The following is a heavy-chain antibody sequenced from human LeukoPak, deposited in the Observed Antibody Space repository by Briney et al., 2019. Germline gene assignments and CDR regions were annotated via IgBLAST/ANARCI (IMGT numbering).Heavy chain of an antibody. J-gene: IGHJ1*01. CDR1: GFTFSSYE. CDR3: ARDSRYYDSSGYYPPYFQH. D-gene: IGHD3-22*01. CDR2: IYYSGST. Sequence: PGGSLRLSCAASGFTFSSYEMNWVRQAPGKGLEWIGYIYYSGSTYYNPSLKSRATISVDTSKNQFSLKLSSVTAADTAVYYCARDSRYYDSSGYYPPYFQHWGQGTLVTVSS. V-gene: IGHV4-59*06.